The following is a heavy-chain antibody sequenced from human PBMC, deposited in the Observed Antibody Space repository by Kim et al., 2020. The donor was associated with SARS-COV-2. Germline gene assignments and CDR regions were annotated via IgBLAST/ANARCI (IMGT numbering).Heavy chain of an antibody. V-gene: IGHV1-24*01. CDR3: ATAPVVVGATLSDYYYYGMDV. J-gene: IGHJ6*02. D-gene: IGHD1-26*01. Sequence: ASVKVSCKVSGYTLTELSMHWVRQAPGKGLKWMGGFDPEDGETIYAQKFQGRVTMTEDTSTDTAYMELSSLRSEDTAVYYCATAPVVVGATLSDYYYYGMDVWGQGTTVTVSS. CDR2: FDPEDGET. CDR1: GYTLTELS.